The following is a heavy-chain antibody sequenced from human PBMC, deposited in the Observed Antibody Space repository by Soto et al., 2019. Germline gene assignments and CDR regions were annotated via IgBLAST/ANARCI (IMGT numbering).Heavy chain of an antibody. CDR2: INPNSGGT. J-gene: IGHJ5*02. V-gene: IGHV1-2*04. CDR3: ARDPIAYSSRGFDP. CDR1: GYTFTGYY. D-gene: IGHD6-13*01. Sequence: QVQLVQSGAEVKKPGASVKVSCKASGYTFTGYYMHWVRQAPGQGLEWMGWINPNSGGTNYAQKFQGWVTMTRDTPISTAYMELSRLRSDDTAVYYCARDPIAYSSRGFDPWGQGTLVTVSS.